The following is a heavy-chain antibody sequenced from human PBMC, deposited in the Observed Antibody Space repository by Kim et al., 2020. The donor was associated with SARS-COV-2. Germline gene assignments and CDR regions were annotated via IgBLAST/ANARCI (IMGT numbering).Heavy chain of an antibody. Sequence: GGSLRLSCAASGFTFSDYYMSWIRQAPGKGLEWVSYISSSGSTIYYADSVKGRFTISRDNAKNSLYLQMNSLRAEDTAVYYCARDLRDSSSWYERGSIYFDYWGQGTLVTVSS. D-gene: IGHD6-13*01. CDR1: GFTFSDYY. CDR3: ARDLRDSSSWYERGSIYFDY. J-gene: IGHJ4*02. CDR2: ISSSGSTI. V-gene: IGHV3-11*04.